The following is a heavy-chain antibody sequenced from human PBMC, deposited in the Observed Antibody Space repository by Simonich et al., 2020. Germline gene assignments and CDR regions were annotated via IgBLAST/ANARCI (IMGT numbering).Heavy chain of an antibody. J-gene: IGHJ3*02. CDR3: ARDGGYMVRGVDAFDI. CDR2: IWKDGRKK. CDR1: GFPFSSYG. V-gene: IGHV3-33*01. Sequence: QVQLVESGGGVVQPGRSLRLSCAASGFPFSSYGMHWFRQAPGKGVKLVAVIWKDGRKKDYADSWKGRLTISRDNSKNTLYLQMNSLRAEDTAVYYCARDGGYMVRGVDAFDIWGQGTMVTVSS. D-gene: IGHD3-10*01.